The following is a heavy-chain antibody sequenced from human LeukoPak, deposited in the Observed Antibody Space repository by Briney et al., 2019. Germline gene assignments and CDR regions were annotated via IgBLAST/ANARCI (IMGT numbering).Heavy chain of an antibody. J-gene: IGHJ4*02. D-gene: IGHD4-11*01. CDR1: GFTFSSHA. CDR2: ISYDGSNK. Sequence: GGSLRLSCAASGFTFSSHAMHWVRQAPGKGLEWVTLISYDGSNKYYADSVKGRFTISRDNSKNTVYLQMNSLRAEDTAVYYCARDGTVTYYFDYWGQGTLVTVSS. V-gene: IGHV3-30-3*01. CDR3: ARDGTVTYYFDY.